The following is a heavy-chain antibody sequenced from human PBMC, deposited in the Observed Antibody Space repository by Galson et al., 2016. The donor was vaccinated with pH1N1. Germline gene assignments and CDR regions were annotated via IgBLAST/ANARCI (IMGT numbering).Heavy chain of an antibody. V-gene: IGHV3-7*01. CDR1: GFTFRSYA. D-gene: IGHD3-10*01. J-gene: IGHJ4*02. Sequence: SLRLSCAASGFTFRSYAMSWVCQAPGKGLEWVANIKQDGSVIYYVDTVKGRFTISRDNAKNSLYLQMNSLRVEDTAFYYCTREIGGSGNYWGQGTLVTVSS. CDR2: IKQDGSVI. CDR3: TREIGGSGNY.